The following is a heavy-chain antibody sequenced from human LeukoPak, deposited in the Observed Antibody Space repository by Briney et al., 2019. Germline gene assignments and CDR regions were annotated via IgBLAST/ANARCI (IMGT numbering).Heavy chain of an antibody. D-gene: IGHD6-13*01. CDR2: IHSGGST. Sequence: GGSLRLSCAASGFTVSSNYMSWVRQAPGKGLEWVSVIHSGGSTYYADSVKGRFTISRDNSKNTLYLQMNSLRAEDTAVYYCARAQLAAAGPNDYWGQGTLVTVSS. CDR3: ARAQLAAAGPNDY. CDR1: GFTVSSNY. V-gene: IGHV3-66*02. J-gene: IGHJ4*02.